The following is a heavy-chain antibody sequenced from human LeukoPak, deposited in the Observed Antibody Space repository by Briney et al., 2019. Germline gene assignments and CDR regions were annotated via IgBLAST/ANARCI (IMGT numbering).Heavy chain of an antibody. Sequence: GGSLRLSCAASGFTFSSYGMHWVRQAPGKGLEWVAVIWYDGNNKCYADSVKGRFTISRDNSKNTLYLRMNSLRAEDTAVYYCAKGELSSDAFYFDYWGQGALVTVSS. V-gene: IGHV3-33*06. CDR1: GFTFSSYG. J-gene: IGHJ4*02. D-gene: IGHD1-7*01. CDR3: AKGELSSDAFYFDY. CDR2: IWYDGNNK.